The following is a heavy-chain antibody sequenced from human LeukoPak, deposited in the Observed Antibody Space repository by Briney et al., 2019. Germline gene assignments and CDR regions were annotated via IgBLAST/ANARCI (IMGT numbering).Heavy chain of an antibody. CDR3: ARDPTPYGDYSFDY. V-gene: IGHV4-4*07. CDR1: GGSISSYC. J-gene: IGHJ4*02. D-gene: IGHD4-17*01. CDR2: LYTSRST. Sequence: PSETLSLTCTVSGGSISSYCWNWIRQPAGEGLEWIGRLYTSRSTNYNPSLKSRVTMSVDTSKNQFSLKLSSVTAADTAVYYCARDPTPYGDYSFDYWGQGTLVTVSS.